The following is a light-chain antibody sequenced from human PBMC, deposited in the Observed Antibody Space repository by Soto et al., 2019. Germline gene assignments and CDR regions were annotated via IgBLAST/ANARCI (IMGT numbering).Light chain of an antibody. J-gene: IGKJ1*01. CDR2: GAN. Sequence: GDRITITCRSSQSISRYLNWYQQRPGTAPKVLIFGANSLQSGVPSIFSGSGSGTEFTLTISSLQPEDFATYYCQQNYGTPGTFGQGTKVDVK. CDR3: QQNYGTPGT. V-gene: IGKV1-39*01. CDR1: QSISRY.